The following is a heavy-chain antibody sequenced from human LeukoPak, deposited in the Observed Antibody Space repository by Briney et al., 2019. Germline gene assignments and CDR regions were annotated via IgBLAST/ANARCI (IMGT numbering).Heavy chain of an antibody. V-gene: IGHV4-34*01. D-gene: IGHD6-13*01. CDR1: GGSFSGYY. J-gene: IGHJ2*01. CDR2: INHSGST. Sequence: SETLSLTCAVYGGSFSGYYWSWIRQPPGKGLEWIGEINHSGSTNYNPSHKSRVTISVDTSKNQFSLKLSSVTAADTAVYYCARGPQRIAAAGTRYFDLWGRGTLVTVSS. CDR3: ARGPQRIAAAGTRYFDL.